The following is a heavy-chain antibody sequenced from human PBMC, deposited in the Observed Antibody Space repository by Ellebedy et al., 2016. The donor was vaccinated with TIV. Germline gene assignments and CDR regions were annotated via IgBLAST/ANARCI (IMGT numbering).Heavy chain of an antibody. V-gene: IGHV1-2*02. J-gene: IGHJ4*02. D-gene: IGHD3-10*01. CDR2: IIPSSGGT. Sequence: AASVKVSCKASGYTFTTYYIHWMRQAPGQGLEWLGWIIPSSGGTSYAPKFQGRVAMTSDTSVSTAYMELTNLRSDETAIYYCARGVLLAGRGTFDYWGQGALVTVSS. CDR1: GYTFTTYY. CDR3: ARGVLLAGRGTFDY.